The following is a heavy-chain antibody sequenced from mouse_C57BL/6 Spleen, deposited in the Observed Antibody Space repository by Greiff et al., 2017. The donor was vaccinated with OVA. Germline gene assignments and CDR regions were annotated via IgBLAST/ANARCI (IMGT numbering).Heavy chain of an antibody. J-gene: IGHJ4*01. CDR1: GYTFTSYT. CDR3: ARDDDDGTGGVYYAMDY. D-gene: IGHD2-4*01. Sequence: VRLQQSGAELARPGASVKMSCKASGYTFTSYTMHWVKQRPGQGLEWIGYINPSSGYTKYNQKFKDKATLTADKSSSTAYMQLSSLTSEDSAVYYCARDDDDGTGGVYYAMDYWGQGTSVTVSS. CDR2: INPSSGYT. V-gene: IGHV1-4*01.